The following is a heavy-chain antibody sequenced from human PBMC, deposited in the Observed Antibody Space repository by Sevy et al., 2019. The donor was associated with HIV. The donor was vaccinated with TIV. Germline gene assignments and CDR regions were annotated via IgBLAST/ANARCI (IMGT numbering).Heavy chain of an antibody. V-gene: IGHV3-74*01. J-gene: IGHJ6*03. CDR1: GFTFDSYW. CDR3: TRGDPIVPPAGYYYHMDV. Sequence: GGSLRLSCVASGFTFDSYWMHWVRQAPGKGLVWVSRINSDGSSTPYADSVKGRFTISRDNAKNTPYLQLNRLGAEDTAVYYCTRGDPIVPPAGYYYHMDVWGKGTTVTVSS. CDR2: INSDGSST. D-gene: IGHD1-26*01.